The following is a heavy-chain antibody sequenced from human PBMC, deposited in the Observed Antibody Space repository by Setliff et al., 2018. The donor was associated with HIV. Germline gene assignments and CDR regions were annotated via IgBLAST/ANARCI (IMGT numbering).Heavy chain of an antibody. CDR3: ANYYYDSSGLFPRDAFDN. J-gene: IGHJ3*02. CDR2: IIPILGIA. V-gene: IGHV1-69*10. CDR1: GGTFSSYA. Sequence: SVKVSCKASGGTFSSYAISWVRQAPGQGLEWMGGIIPILGIANYAQKFQGRVTITADKSTSTAYMELSSLRSEDTAVYYCANYYYDSSGLFPRDAFDNWGQGTMVTVSS. D-gene: IGHD3-22*01.